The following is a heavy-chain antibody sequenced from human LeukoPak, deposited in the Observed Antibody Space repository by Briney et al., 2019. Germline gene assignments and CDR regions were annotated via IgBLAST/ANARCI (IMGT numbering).Heavy chain of an antibody. CDR2: ISGSGGST. CDR3: AKEEMQWLVNYYYMDV. Sequence: GGSLRLSCAASGFTLSSYAMSWVRQAPGKGLEWVSAISGSGGSTYYADSAKGRFTISRDNSKSTLYLQMNSLRAEDTAVYYCAKEEMQWLVNYYYMDVWGKGTTVTVSS. J-gene: IGHJ6*03. D-gene: IGHD6-19*01. CDR1: GFTLSSYA. V-gene: IGHV3-23*01.